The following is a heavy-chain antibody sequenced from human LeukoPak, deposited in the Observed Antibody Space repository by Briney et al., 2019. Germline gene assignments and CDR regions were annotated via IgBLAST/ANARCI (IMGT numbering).Heavy chain of an antibody. CDR2: ISGSGGST. J-gene: IGHJ4*02. V-gene: IGHV3-23*01. CDR1: GFTFSSYG. CDR3: ARERGYSYGYPLATTSAFDY. D-gene: IGHD5-18*01. Sequence: PGGSLRLSCAASGFTFSSYGMSWVRQAPGKGLEWVSAISGSGGSTYYADSVKGRFTISRDNSKNTLYLQMNSLRAEDTAVYYCARERGYSYGYPLATTSAFDYWGQGTLVTVSS.